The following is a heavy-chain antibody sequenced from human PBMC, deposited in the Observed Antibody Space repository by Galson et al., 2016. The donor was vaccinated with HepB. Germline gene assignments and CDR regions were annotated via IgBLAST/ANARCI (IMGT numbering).Heavy chain of an antibody. CDR1: GFTFTNYG. D-gene: IGHD2-15*01. J-gene: IGHJ2*01. V-gene: IGHV3-33*01. CDR2: IWYDGSHE. CDR3: VREGGYCYGDSCRYFDL. Sequence: SLRLSCAASGFTFTNYGMHWVRQPPGRGLQWVAAIWYDGSHEFSADAVKGRFTISRDNAKRSLYLQMNSLRVEDTAVYYCVREGGYCYGDSCRYFDLWGRGTVVTVSS.